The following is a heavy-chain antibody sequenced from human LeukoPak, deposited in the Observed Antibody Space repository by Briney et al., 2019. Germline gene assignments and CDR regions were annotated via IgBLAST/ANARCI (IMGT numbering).Heavy chain of an antibody. CDR1: GFIFSTYA. CDR3: ASSYYDSSSPDY. V-gene: IGHV3-23*01. CDR2: ISASGDTT. J-gene: IGHJ4*02. D-gene: IGHD3-22*01. Sequence: GGSLRLSCTGSGFIFSTYALSWVRQAPGKGLEWVSAISASGDTTHYADSVKGQFTISRDNSKDTLYLQMNSLRAEDTAVYYCASSYYDSSSPDYWGQGTLVTVSS.